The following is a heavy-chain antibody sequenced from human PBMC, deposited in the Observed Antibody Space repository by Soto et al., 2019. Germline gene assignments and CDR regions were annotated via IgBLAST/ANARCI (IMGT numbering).Heavy chain of an antibody. CDR1: GFTFSSYA. Sequence: EVQLLESGGGLVQPGGSLRLSCAASGFTFSSYAMSWVRQAPGKGLEWVSAISGSGGSTYYADSVKGRFTISRDNSRNTRYLQMNSPRAEDTAVYYCAKGRWGYYDSSGYYPIDYWGQGTLVTVSS. CDR3: AKGRWGYYDSSGYYPIDY. V-gene: IGHV3-23*01. J-gene: IGHJ4*02. D-gene: IGHD3-22*01. CDR2: ISGSGGST.